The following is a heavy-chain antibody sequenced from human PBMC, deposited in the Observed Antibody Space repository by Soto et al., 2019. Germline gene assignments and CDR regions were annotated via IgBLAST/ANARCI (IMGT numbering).Heavy chain of an antibody. J-gene: IGHJ3*02. CDR3: ARPSFGELLNDPFDI. CDR2: IFPGDSDT. D-gene: IGHD3-10*01. Sequence: YWCCRVRQKTGKGLEWMGIIFPGDSDTRYSPSFQGQVTISADTSISTAFLQWSSLQASDTAMYYCARPSFGELLNDPFDIWGQGTTVTVSS. V-gene: IGHV5-51*01. CDR1: YW.